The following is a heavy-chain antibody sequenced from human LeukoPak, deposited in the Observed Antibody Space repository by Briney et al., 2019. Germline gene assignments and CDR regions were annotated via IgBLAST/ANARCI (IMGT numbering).Heavy chain of an antibody. CDR1: GGSISSYY. J-gene: IGHJ3*02. V-gene: IGHV4-4*07. Sequence: SETLSLTCTVSGGSISSYYWSWIRQPAGKGLEWIGRIYTSGSTNYNPSLKSRVTMSADTSKTQFSLKLSSVPAADTAVYYCARLVRYCSSTSCYKGGYAFDIGGQGTMVTVS. D-gene: IGHD2-2*02. CDR3: ARLVRYCSSTSCYKGGYAFDI. CDR2: IYTSGST.